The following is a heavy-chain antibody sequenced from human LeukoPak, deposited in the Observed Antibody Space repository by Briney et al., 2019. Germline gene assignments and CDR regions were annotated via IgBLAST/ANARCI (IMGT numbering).Heavy chain of an antibody. D-gene: IGHD5-18*01. J-gene: IGHJ2*01. Sequence: GASVTLSCKASVSTFTDHYMHWVRQAPGQGPEWMGVIHPSGGSSTSAQKFQGRVTMTTDTSTSTVYVELRSLNSDDTAVYFCARATLDAAMVYWDFDLWGRGTLVTVSS. CDR3: ARATLDAAMVYWDFDL. CDR1: VSTFTDHY. V-gene: IGHV1-46*01. CDR2: IHPSGGSS.